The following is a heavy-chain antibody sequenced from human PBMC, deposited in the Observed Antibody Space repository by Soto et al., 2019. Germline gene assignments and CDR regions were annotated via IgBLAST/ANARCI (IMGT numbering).Heavy chain of an antibody. CDR3: ARTTSGYSYGPKFDY. J-gene: IGHJ4*02. CDR1: GGSISSGDYY. V-gene: IGHV4-30-4*01. CDR2: IYYRGST. D-gene: IGHD5-18*01. Sequence: QVQLQESGPGLVKPSQTLSLTCTVSGGSISSGDYYWSWIRQPPGKGLEWIGYIYYRGSTYYNPSLKSRVTISVDTSKNQFSLKLSSVTAADTAVYYCARTTSGYSYGPKFDYWGQGTLVTVSS.